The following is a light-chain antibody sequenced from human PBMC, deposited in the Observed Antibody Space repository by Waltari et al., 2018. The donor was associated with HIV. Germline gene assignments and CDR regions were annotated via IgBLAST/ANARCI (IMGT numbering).Light chain of an antibody. Sequence: NFMLTQPHSVSESPGKTVTISCTRSSGSIASNYVQWYQQRPGSAPTTVIYEDNQRPSGVPDRCSGSIASSPNSASLTLSGLKTEYEADYYCLSYDSSIVVFAGGTKLTVL. CDR1: SGSIASNY. CDR2: EDN. CDR3: LSYDSSIVV. V-gene: IGLV6-57*04. J-gene: IGLJ2*01.